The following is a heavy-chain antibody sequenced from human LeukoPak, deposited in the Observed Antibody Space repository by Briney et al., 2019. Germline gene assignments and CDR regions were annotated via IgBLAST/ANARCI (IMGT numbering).Heavy chain of an antibody. Sequence: SETLSLTCTVSGGSISSFYWSWIRQPPGKGLEWIGFISYRGSTNYNPSLKSRVTISLDTSKKQLSLKLSSVTAADTAVFYCAGGDSSGWTDFDYWGQGTLVTVSS. D-gene: IGHD6-19*01. CDR1: GGSISSFY. J-gene: IGHJ4*02. CDR2: ISYRGST. CDR3: AGGDSSGWTDFDY. V-gene: IGHV4-59*08.